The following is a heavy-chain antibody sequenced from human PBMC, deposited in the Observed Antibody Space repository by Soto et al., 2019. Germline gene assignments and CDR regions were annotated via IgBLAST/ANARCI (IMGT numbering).Heavy chain of an antibody. J-gene: IGHJ4*02. V-gene: IGHV3-30-3*01. CDR3: ARGPSSLTRFDY. CDR2: ISYDGSNK. D-gene: IGHD2-2*01. CDR1: GFTSSSYA. Sequence: GGSLRLSCAASGFTSSSYAMHWVRQAPGKGLEWVAVISYDGSNKYYADSVKGRFTISRDNSKNTLYLQMNGLRAEDTAVYHCARGPSSLTRFDYWGQGTLVTVSS.